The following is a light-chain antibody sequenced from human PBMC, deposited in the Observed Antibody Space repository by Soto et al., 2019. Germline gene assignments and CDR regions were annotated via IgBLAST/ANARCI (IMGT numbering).Light chain of an antibody. J-gene: IGKJ3*01. CDR2: DGS. Sequence: DIVLTQTPATLSLSPGDRATLSCRASQSLSGYLVWYQPKPGQAPRLLIYDGSNRATGIPARFSGSGSGTDFTLTISSLEPEDFAVYYCQQRSNWPFTFGPGTRLDIK. CDR1: QSLSGY. V-gene: IGKV3-11*01. CDR3: QQRSNWPFT.